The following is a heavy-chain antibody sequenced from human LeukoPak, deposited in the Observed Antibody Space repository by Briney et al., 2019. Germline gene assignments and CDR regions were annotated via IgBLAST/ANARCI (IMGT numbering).Heavy chain of an antibody. J-gene: IGHJ5*02. V-gene: IGHV1-2*02. D-gene: IGHD6-13*01. CDR3: ARDSCSSPWFDP. CDR1: GYTFTGYY. Sequence: ASVKVSCKASGYTFTGYYMHWVRQAPGQGLEWMGWINPNSGGTNYAQKFQGRVTMTRDTSISTAYTELSRLRSDDTAVYYCARDSCSSPWFDPWGQGTLVTVSS. CDR2: INPNSGGT.